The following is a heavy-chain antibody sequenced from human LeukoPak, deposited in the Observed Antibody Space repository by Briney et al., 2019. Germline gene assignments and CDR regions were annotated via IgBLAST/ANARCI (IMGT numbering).Heavy chain of an antibody. CDR3: ARLPGYGGNSGGYNWFDP. Sequence: GESLKISCKGSGYSFTSHWIGWVRQMPGKGLEWMGIIYPGDFDTRYSPSFQGQVTISADKSISTAYLQWSSLKASDTAMYYCARLPGYGGNSGGYNWFDPWGQGTLVTVSS. D-gene: IGHD4-23*01. V-gene: IGHV5-51*01. CDR1: GYSFTSHW. J-gene: IGHJ5*02. CDR2: IYPGDFDT.